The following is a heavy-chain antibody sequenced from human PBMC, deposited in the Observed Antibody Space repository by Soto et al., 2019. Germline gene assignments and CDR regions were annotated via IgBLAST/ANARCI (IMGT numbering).Heavy chain of an antibody. CDR1: GFTFSSYW. CDR3: VRDLASTTTPNY. Sequence: EVQLVESGGGLVQPGGSLRLSCAASGFTFSSYWMSWVRQAPGKGLEWVANIKQDGSEKYYVDSVTGRFTISTDNVQNSLYLQMNTLRAEDTAVYYCVRDLASTTTPNYWGQGTLVTVS. D-gene: IGHD4-17*01. CDR2: IKQDGSEK. V-gene: IGHV3-7*04. J-gene: IGHJ4*02.